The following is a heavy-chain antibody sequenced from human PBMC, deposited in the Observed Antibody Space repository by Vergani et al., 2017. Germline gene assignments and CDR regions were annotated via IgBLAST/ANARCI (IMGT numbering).Heavy chain of an antibody. CDR1: GYTFTSYG. V-gene: IGHV1-18*01. Sequence: QVQLVQSGAEVKKPGASVKVSCKASGYTFTSYGISWVRQAPGQGLEWMGWISAYNGNTNYAQKLQGRVTMTTDTSTSTAYMELRSLRSDDTAVYYCARDRFPDCSSTSCYGVGYSFDIWGQGTMVTVSS. J-gene: IGHJ3*02. CDR3: ARDRFPDCSSTSCYGVGYSFDI. CDR2: ISAYNGNT. D-gene: IGHD2-2*01.